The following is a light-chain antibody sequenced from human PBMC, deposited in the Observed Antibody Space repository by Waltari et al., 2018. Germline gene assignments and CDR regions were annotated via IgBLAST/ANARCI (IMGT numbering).Light chain of an antibody. CDR2: EVS. CDR3: SSYTSSSLYV. V-gene: IGLV2-14*01. CDR1: SSDVGFYNY. Sequence: QSALTPPASVSGSPGQSITISCTGTSSDVGFYNYVSWYQPDPGTSPKLSIYEVSDRPSVLSQRFSGSKSGNTASLTISALQAEDEADYYCSSYTSSSLYVFGTGTKVTVL. J-gene: IGLJ1*01.